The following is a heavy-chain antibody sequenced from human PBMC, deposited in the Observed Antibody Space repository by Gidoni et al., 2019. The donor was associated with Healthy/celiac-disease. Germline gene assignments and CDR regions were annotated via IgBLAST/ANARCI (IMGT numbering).Heavy chain of an antibody. Sequence: EVQLVESGGGLVTPGGSLRLSCAASGFPFSSYSMNWVRQAPGKGLEWVSSISSSSSYIYYADSVKGRFTISRDNAKNSLYLQMNSLRAEDTAVYYCARDGLRFGELSDYWSQGTLVTVSS. CDR2: ISSSSSYI. CDR1: GFPFSSYS. D-gene: IGHD3-10*01. J-gene: IGHJ4*02. CDR3: ARDGLRFGELSDY. V-gene: IGHV3-21*01.